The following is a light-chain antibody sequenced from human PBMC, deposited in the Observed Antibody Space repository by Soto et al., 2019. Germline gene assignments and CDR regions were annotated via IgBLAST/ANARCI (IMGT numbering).Light chain of an antibody. CDR2: DAS. V-gene: IGKV1-5*01. J-gene: IGKJ2*01. CDR3: QQCNSYPYT. Sequence: DIQMTQSPSTLSASVGDTVSITCRASQSISGWMAWYQQKPGKVPKLLIFDASSLESGVPSRFSGSGSGTIFTLTISGLQPGDFATYYCQQCNSYPYTFGQGTKLEIK. CDR1: QSISGW.